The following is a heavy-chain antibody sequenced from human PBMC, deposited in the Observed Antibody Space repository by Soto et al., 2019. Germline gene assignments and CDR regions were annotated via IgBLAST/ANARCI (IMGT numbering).Heavy chain of an antibody. CDR1: GYTFGMYG. D-gene: IGHD4-17*01. V-gene: IGHV1-18*01. J-gene: IGHJ4*02. CDR3: ARDGDYGYFDY. Sequence: QVQLVQSGAEVKKPGASMKVSCKASGYTFGMYGISWVRQAPGQGLEWMGWISTYNGDTNSAQKFQGRATMTTDTSTSTAYMELMGLRSDDTAVYYCARDGDYGYFDYWGQGTLVTVSS. CDR2: ISTYNGDT.